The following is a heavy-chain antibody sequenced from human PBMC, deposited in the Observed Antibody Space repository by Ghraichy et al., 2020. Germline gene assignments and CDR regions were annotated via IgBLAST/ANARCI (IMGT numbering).Heavy chain of an antibody. Sequence: ASVKVSCKASGYTFTSYGISWVRQAPGQGLEWMGWISAYNGNTNYAQKLQGRVTMTTDTSTSTAYMELRSLRSDDTAVYYCARDQNLELDPHSGSYEDAFDIWGQGTMVTVSS. CDR3: ARDQNLELDPHSGSYEDAFDI. D-gene: IGHD1-26*01. V-gene: IGHV1-18*01. CDR2: ISAYNGNT. CDR1: GYTFTSYG. J-gene: IGHJ3*02.